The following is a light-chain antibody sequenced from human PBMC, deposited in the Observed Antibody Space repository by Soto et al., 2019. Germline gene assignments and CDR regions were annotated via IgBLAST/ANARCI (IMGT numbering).Light chain of an antibody. CDR3: QSYDTSLNVYVV. J-gene: IGLJ2*01. Sequence: QLVLTQPPSVSGAPGQRVTISCTGRSSNIGADFDVHWYRQLPGTAPKLLIYGNINRPSGVPDRFSGSTSGTSASLTITGLQAEDEADYYCQSYDTSLNVYVVFGGGTKLTVL. V-gene: IGLV1-40*01. CDR2: GNI. CDR1: SSNIGADFD.